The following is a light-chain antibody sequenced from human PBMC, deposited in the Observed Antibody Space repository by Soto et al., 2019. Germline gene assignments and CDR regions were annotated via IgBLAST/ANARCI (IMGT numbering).Light chain of an antibody. CDR1: QSVRSN. CDR2: AAS. V-gene: IGKV3-15*01. Sequence: MTQSPLSLPVTLGQPASISCRSSQSVRSNLAWYQQKPGQAPRLVIYAASTRATGIPDRFSGSVSGTEFTLTISSLQSEDFAVYYCQQYNEWPPFTFGQGTRLEIK. CDR3: QQYNEWPPFT. J-gene: IGKJ5*01.